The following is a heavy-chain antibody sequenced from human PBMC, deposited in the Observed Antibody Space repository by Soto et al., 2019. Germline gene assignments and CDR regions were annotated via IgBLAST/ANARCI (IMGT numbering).Heavy chain of an antibody. J-gene: IGHJ5*02. CDR3: VRDKNIVSAGYEDWFDP. Sequence: LRLSFAASGSTFISYAMHWVRQAPGKGLEWVAAISYHGSNTYYPDSVKGRFTISRDNSKNSLYLQMNSLRAEDMALYYCVRDKNIVSAGYEDWFDPWGQGTLVTVSS. CDR2: ISYHGSNT. CDR1: GSTFISYA. D-gene: IGHD6-13*01. V-gene: IGHV3-30-3*01.